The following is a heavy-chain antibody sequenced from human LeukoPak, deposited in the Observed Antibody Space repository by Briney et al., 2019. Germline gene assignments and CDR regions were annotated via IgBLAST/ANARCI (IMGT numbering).Heavy chain of an antibody. J-gene: IGHJ4*02. CDR1: GFTFSSYA. CDR3: ARDPRNPLVDGVGFDC. CDR2: ISYDGSNK. Sequence: PGGSLRLSCAASGFTFSSYAMHWVRQAPGKGLEWVAVISYDGSNKYYADSVKGRFTISRDNSKNTLYLQMNSLRAEDTAVYYCARDPRNPLVDGVGFDCWGQGTLVTVSS. D-gene: IGHD3-3*01. V-gene: IGHV3-30-3*01.